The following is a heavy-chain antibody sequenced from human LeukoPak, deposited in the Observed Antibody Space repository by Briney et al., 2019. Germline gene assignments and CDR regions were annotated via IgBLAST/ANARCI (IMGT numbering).Heavy chain of an antibody. CDR1: GFTFSSCE. CDR2: ISSSGSTI. Sequence: GGSLRLSCAASGFTFSSCEMNWVRQAPGKGLEWVSYISSSGSTIYYADSVKGRFTISRDNAKNSLYLQMNSLRAEDTAVYYCAREGKLGYCSGGSCYSHFDYWGQGTLVTVSS. D-gene: IGHD2-15*01. J-gene: IGHJ4*02. CDR3: AREGKLGYCSGGSCYSHFDY. V-gene: IGHV3-48*03.